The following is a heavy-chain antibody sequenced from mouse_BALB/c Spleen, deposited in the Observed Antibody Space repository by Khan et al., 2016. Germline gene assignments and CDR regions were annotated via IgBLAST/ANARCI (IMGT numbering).Heavy chain of an antibody. Sequence: QIQLVQSGPELKKPGETVKISCKASGYTFTDYSIHWVKQAPGKGLKWMGWINTETGEPTYADDFKGRFAFSLETSASTADLQNNNLKNEDTATYYCARSKSRSCDYEAMDYWGQGTSVTVS. CDR3: ARSKSRSCDYEAMDY. CDR2: INTETGEP. D-gene: IGHD1-1*01. J-gene: IGHJ4*01. CDR1: GYTFTDYS. V-gene: IGHV9-2-1*01.